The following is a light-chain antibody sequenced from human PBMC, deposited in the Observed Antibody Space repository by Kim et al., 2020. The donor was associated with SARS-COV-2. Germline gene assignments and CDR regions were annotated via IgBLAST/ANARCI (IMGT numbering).Light chain of an antibody. Sequence: ASVGDRVTITCRASQDIANSLAWYQQKPGKVPKVLIYAASTLQSGGPSRFSGSGSGTEFTLTIGSLQTEDVATYYCQKYNSDPWTFGPGTKVDIK. CDR1: QDIANS. V-gene: IGKV1-27*01. CDR3: QKYNSDPWT. CDR2: AAS. J-gene: IGKJ1*01.